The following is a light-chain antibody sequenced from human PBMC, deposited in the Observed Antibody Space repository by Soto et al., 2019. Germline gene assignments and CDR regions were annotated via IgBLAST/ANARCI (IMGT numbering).Light chain of an antibody. Sequence: QSVLTQPPSASGTPGQRVTISCSGSSSNIGSNTVNWYQQLPGTGPKLLMSRNKKPHSGVPDRFSGSKSGTSSSLAISGLQSEDEADYYCAALDDNLIGPRFGGGTKLTVL. V-gene: IGLV1-44*01. CDR3: AALDDNLIGPR. CDR2: RNK. CDR1: SSNIGSNT. J-gene: IGLJ3*02.